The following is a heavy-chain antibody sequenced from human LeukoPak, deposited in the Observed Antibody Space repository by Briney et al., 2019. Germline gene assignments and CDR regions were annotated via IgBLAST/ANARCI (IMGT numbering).Heavy chain of an antibody. Sequence: PGGSLRLSCAASGFTFSSYGMHWVRQAPGKGLEWVSVIYSGGSTYYADSVKGRFTISRDNSKNTLYLQMNSLRAEDTAVYYCARGYIAAAGTRDYWGQGTLVTVSS. D-gene: IGHD6-13*01. CDR3: ARGYIAAAGTRDY. J-gene: IGHJ4*02. V-gene: IGHV3-66*01. CDR2: IYSGGST. CDR1: GFTFSSYG.